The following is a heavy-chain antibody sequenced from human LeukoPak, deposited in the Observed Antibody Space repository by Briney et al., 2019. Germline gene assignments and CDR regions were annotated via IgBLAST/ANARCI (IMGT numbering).Heavy chain of an antibody. D-gene: IGHD1-26*01. CDR1: GYAFTGYY. CDR2: LNPNSGVT. Sequence: ASVKVSCKASGYAFTGYYLHWVRQAPGQGLEWMGWLNPNSGVTNYAQKFQDRITLTSDTSIYTAYMELSSLRSDDTAVYYRAKNALLVGPTGFMDVWGKGTTVIVSS. CDR3: AKNALLVGPTGFMDV. V-gene: IGHV1-2*02. J-gene: IGHJ6*03.